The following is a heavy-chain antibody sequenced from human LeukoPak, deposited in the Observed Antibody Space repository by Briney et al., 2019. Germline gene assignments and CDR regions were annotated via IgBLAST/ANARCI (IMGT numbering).Heavy chain of an antibody. D-gene: IGHD2-21*01. Sequence: SETLSLTCTVSGGSISSYYWSWIRQPPGKGLEWIGYIYYSGSTNYNPSLKSRVTISVDTSKNQFSLKLSSVTAADTAVYYCARDGLPLWPRADWGQGTLVTVSS. CDR3: ARDGLPLWPRAD. CDR1: GGSISSYY. V-gene: IGHV4-59*12. J-gene: IGHJ4*02. CDR2: IYYSGST.